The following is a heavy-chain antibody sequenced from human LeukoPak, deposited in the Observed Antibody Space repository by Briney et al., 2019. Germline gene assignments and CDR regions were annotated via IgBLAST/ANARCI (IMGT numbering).Heavy chain of an antibody. CDR3: ATDATMVRGVPYGMDV. D-gene: IGHD3-10*01. CDR1: GYTLTELS. CDR2: FDPEDGET. J-gene: IGHJ6*02. Sequence: ASVKVSCKVSGYTLTELSMHWVRQAPGKGLEWMGGFDPEDGETIYAQKLQGRVTMTEDTSTDTAYMELSSLRSEDTAVYYCATDATMVRGVPYGMDVWGQGTTVTVSS. V-gene: IGHV1-24*01.